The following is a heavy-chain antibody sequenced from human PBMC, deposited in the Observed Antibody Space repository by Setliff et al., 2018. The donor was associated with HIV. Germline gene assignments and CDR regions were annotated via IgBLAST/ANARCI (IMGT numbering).Heavy chain of an antibody. CDR2: ISHSGNT. D-gene: IGHD3-16*02. J-gene: IGHJ4*02. V-gene: IGHV4-59*08. Sequence: SETLSLTCTVSGDSINTHYWSWIRQPPGKGLEWIGCISHSGNTNFNPSLNSRVTISLDTSKNQFSLNLTSVTAADTAVYYCARGRFVGFDYWGQGTLVTVSS. CDR3: ARGRFVGFDY. CDR1: GDSINTHY.